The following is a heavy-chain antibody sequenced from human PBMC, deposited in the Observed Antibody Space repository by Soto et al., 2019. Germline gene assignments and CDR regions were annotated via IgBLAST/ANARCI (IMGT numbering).Heavy chain of an antibody. V-gene: IGHV4-31*03. D-gene: IGHD3-3*01. J-gene: IGHJ6*02. CDR2: IYYSGST. CDR1: GGSISSGGYY. CDR3: ARDGYYDFWSGYSSSYGMDV. Sequence: SETLSLTCTVSGGSISSGGYYWSWIRQHPGKGLEWIGYIYYSGSTYYNPSLKSRVTISVDTSKNQFSLKLSSVTAADTAVYYCARDGYYDFWSGYSSSYGMDVWGQGTTVTVSS.